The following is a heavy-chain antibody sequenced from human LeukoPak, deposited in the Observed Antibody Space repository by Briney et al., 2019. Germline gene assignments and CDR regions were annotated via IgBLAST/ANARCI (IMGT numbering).Heavy chain of an antibody. J-gene: IGHJ6*03. D-gene: IGHD3-22*01. CDR3: ARDPYYDKSGSGDYYYYMDV. Sequence: ASVKVSCKASGYIFITYYIHWVRQAPGQGLGWMGIINPDGGRTSYAQKFQGRVTMTRDTSTSTVYMELSSLRSEDTAVYYCARDPYYDKSGSGDYYYYMDVWGEGTTVTVSS. V-gene: IGHV1-46*01. CDR1: GYIFITYY. CDR2: INPDGGRT.